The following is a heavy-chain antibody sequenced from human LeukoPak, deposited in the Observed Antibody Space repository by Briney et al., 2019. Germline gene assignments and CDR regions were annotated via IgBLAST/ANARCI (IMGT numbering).Heavy chain of an antibody. CDR2: MNPKSGNT. D-gene: IGHD1-26*01. CDR1: GYTFTNYD. Sequence: ASVKVSCKTSGYTFTNYDINWVRQATGQGLEWMGWMNPKSGNTGSAQRFQGRVTMTRDTSISTAYMELISLRCEDTAVYYCARVWGAIDYWGQGTLVTVSS. CDR3: ARVWGAIDY. J-gene: IGHJ4*02. V-gene: IGHV1-8*01.